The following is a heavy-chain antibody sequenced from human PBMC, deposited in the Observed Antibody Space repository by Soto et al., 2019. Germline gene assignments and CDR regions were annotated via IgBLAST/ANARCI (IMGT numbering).Heavy chain of an antibody. CDR2: IYYSGST. CDR1: GGSTSSYY. D-gene: IGHD3-9*01. V-gene: IGHV4-59*08. J-gene: IGHJ6*02. Sequence: PSETLSHTRTGSGGSTSSYYWSWIRPPPGKGLEWIWYIYYSGSTNYNPSLKSRVTISVDTSKNQFSLKLSSVTAADTAVYYCATGGTYYDILSGYLTQYPYYFYGMAVWGQATIVT. CDR3: ATGGTYYDILSGYLTQYPYYFYGMAV.